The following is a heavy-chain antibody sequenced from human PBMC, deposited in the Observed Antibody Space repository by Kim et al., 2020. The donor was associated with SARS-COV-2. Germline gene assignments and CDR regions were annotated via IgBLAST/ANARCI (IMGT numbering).Heavy chain of an antibody. V-gene: IGHV4-34*01. J-gene: IGHJ5*02. CDR3: ARECAIAVADPSIADGYNWFDP. CDR2: INHSGST. Sequence: SETLSLTCAVYGGSFSGYYWSWIRQPPGKGLEWIGEINHSGSTNYNPSLKSRVTISVDTSKNQFSLKLSSVTAADTAVYYCARECAIAVADPSIADGYNWFDPWGQGTLVTVSS. D-gene: IGHD6-19*01. CDR1: GGSFSGYY.